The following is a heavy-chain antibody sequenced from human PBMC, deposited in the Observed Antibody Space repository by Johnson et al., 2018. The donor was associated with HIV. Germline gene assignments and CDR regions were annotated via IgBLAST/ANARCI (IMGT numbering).Heavy chain of an antibody. CDR1: RFTFSSYA. D-gene: IGHD5-18*01. J-gene: IGHJ3*02. CDR3: ARGMGYSYAGDVFDI. V-gene: IGHV3-30*04. Sequence: QVQLVESVGGVVQPGRSLRLSCVASRFTFSSYALHWVRQAPGKGLEWVAFIQYDGSDECYADSVKGRFTISRDNAKNSLHLQMNSLRAGDTAVYYCARGMGYSYAGDVFDIWGQGTMVTVSS. CDR2: IQYDGSDE.